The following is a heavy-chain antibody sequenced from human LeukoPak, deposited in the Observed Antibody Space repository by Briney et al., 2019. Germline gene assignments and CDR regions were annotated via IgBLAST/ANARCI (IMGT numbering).Heavy chain of an antibody. J-gene: IGHJ4*02. CDR2: LSYTGKT. CDR1: GASVSNSH. Sequence: SETLSLTCTVSGASVSNSHWNWIRQFPGKGLEWIGCLSYTGKTDYNLSLSSRVTISLGTSNNQVSLKLKSVTAADTALYFCAEGYFEPFAHWGPGTLVTVSS. V-gene: IGHV4-59*02. CDR3: AEGYFEPFAH. D-gene: IGHD2/OR15-2a*01.